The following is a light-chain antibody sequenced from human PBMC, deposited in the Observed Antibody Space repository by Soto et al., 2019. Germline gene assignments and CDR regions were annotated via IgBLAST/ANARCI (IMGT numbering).Light chain of an antibody. V-gene: IGKV1D-13*01. Sequence: AIQLTQSPSSLSASVGDRVTITCRASQGISTALAWYQQRPGKAPKVLIYDASNLQGGVPSRFSGSRSGTDFTLTITSLQPEDFASYYCQQFHNYPLSFGGGTKVDIK. J-gene: IGKJ4*01. CDR2: DAS. CDR1: QGISTA. CDR3: QQFHNYPLS.